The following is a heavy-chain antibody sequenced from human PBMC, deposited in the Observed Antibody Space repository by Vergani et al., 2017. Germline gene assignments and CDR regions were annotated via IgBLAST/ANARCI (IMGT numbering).Heavy chain of an antibody. J-gene: IGHJ6*02. CDR3: ATSSDGSGSYYYYGMDV. Sequence: EVQLVESGGGLVQPGGSLGLSCAASGFTVSSNYMSWVRQAPGRGPEWVSVIYSGCSTYYADSVKGRFTISRDNSKNTLYLQMNSLRAEDTAVYYCATSSDGSGSYYYYGMDVWGQGTTVTVSS. V-gene: IGHV3-66*01. CDR1: GFTVSSNY. D-gene: IGHD3-10*01. CDR2: IYSGCST.